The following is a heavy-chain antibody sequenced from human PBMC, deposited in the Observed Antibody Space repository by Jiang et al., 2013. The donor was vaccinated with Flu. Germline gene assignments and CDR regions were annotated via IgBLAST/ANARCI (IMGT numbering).Heavy chain of an antibody. CDR1: GDSISSNSAA. J-gene: IGHJ3*02. V-gene: IGHV6-1*01. Sequence: LTCAISGDSISSNSAAWNWIRQSPSRGLEWLGRTYYRSKWYNDYAVSVKSRITINPDTSKNQFSLQLNSVTPEDTAVYYCARVWTTYYYDSSGYYRTDAFDIWGQGTMVTVSS. D-gene: IGHD3-22*01. CDR2: TYYRSKWYN. CDR3: ARVWTTYYYDSSGYYRTDAFDI.